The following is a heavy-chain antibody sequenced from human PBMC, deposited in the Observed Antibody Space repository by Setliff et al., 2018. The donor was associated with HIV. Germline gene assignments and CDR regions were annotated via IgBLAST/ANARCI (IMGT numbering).Heavy chain of an antibody. CDR2: FYTSGST. J-gene: IGHJ6*03. D-gene: IGHD2-2*01. CDR1: GGSFTTYY. Sequence: SETLSLTCTVSGGSFTTYYWSWLRQPPGKELEWIGYFYTSGSTNYNPSLKSRVTISIDTSKNQFSLKLSSVTAADTAVYYCARGRSDCSSTSCQYYYYYMDVWGQGTTVSVSS. CDR3: ARGRSDCSSTSCQYYYYYMDV. V-gene: IGHV4-4*09.